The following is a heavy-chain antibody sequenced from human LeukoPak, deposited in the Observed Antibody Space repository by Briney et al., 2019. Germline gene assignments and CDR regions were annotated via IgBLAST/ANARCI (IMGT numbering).Heavy chain of an antibody. V-gene: IGHV1-2*02. CDR1: GYTFTGYY. CDR3: AREVSLAVAGTGGWFDP. D-gene: IGHD6-19*01. CDR2: INPNSGGT. Sequence: ASVKVSCKASGYTFTGYYMHWVRQAPGQGLEWMGWINPNSGGTNYAQKFQGRVTMTRDTSTSTAYMELSRLRSDDTAVYYCAREVSLAVAGTGGWFDPWGQGTLVTVSS. J-gene: IGHJ5*02.